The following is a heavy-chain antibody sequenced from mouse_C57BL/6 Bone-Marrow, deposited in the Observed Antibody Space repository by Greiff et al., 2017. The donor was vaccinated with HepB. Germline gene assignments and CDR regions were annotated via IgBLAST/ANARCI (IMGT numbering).Heavy chain of an antibody. CDR1: GISLTRHG. V-gene: IGHV2-5*01. J-gene: IGHJ4*01. CDR3: AKNGYAMDY. Sequence: VKVVDSGPGLVQPSQSLSITCTVSGISLTRHGVHGVRQSPGKGLEWRGVIWRGGSTDYNAAFMSRLSITKDNSRSQVFFKMNSLQSDDTAIYYCAKNGYAMDYWGQGTSVTVSS. CDR2: IWRGGST.